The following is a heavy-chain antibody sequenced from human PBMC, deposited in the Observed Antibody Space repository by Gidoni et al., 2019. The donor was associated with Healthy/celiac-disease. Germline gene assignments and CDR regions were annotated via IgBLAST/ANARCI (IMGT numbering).Heavy chain of an antibody. CDR3: ARDLPWSHYGMDV. Sequence: EVQLVESGGGLVKPGGSLRLSCAASGFTFSSYSMNWVRQAPGKGLEWVSSISSSSSYIYYADSVKGRFTISRDNAKNSLYLQMNSLRAEDTAVYYCARDLPWSHYGMDVWGQGTTVTVSS. V-gene: IGHV3-21*01. D-gene: IGHD2-8*02. CDR1: GFTFSSYS. J-gene: IGHJ6*02. CDR2: ISSSSSYI.